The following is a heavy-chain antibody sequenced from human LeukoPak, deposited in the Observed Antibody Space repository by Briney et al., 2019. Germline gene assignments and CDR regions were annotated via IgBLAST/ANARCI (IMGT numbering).Heavy chain of an antibody. J-gene: IGHJ4*02. CDR1: GYTFTGYY. CDR2: MNPNSGNT. CDR3: AREGFDY. Sequence: ASVKVSCKASGYTFTGYYMHWVRQAPAQGLEWMGYMNPNSGNTGYAQKFQGRVTITKNTSISTAYMELSSLRSEDTAVYYCAREGFDYWGQGTLVTASS. V-gene: IGHV1-8*03.